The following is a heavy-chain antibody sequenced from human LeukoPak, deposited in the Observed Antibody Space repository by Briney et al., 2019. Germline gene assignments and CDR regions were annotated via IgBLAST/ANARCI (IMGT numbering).Heavy chain of an antibody. V-gene: IGHV4-59*01. CDR3: ARGQRGLPY. CDR2: IYYSGST. D-gene: IGHD3/OR15-3a*01. CDR1: GGSISPYY. Sequence: SEALSLTCTVSGGSISPYYWSWVRQPPGKGLEWIGNIYYSGSTDSNPSLKSRVTFSVDTSKNQFSLKLSSVTAADTAMYYCARGQRGLPYWGQGTLVTVSS. J-gene: IGHJ4*02.